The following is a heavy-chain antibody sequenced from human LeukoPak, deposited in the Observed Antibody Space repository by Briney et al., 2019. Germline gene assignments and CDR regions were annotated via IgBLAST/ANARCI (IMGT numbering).Heavy chain of an antibody. V-gene: IGHV1-69*05. CDR1: GGTFSSYA. J-gene: IGHJ3*02. CDR3: ARGVFGADDVFDI. CDR2: FIPIFGRV. D-gene: IGHD3-10*01. Sequence: SVKVSCKSSGGTFSSYALRWVRQAPGQGLEWMGGFIPIFGRVNYAQKFQGRVTITTDEPTSTAYMELRSLRSEDTAVYFCARGVFGADDVFDIWGQGTMVTVSS.